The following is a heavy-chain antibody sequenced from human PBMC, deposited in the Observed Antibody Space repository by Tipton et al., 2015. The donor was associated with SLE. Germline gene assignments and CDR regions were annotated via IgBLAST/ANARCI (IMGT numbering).Heavy chain of an antibody. CDR1: GGSISSSSYY. CDR2: IYYSGST. V-gene: IGHV4-61*01. CDR3: AASVLPTAPDGFDI. J-gene: IGHJ3*02. Sequence: TLSLTCTVSGGSISSSSYYWRWIRQPPGKGLEWIGYIYYSGSTNYNASLKSRVTISEDTSKKQFSLKLKYVTAADTAVYYCAASVLPTAPDGFDIWAKGQWSPSLQ. D-gene: IGHD2-2*01.